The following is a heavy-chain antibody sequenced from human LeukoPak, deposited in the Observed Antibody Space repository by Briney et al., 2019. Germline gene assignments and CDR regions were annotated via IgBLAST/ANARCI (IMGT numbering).Heavy chain of an antibody. V-gene: IGHV4-39*02. CDR3: AREDFTYPTSGPFDP. Sequence: PSETLSLTCTVSGGSISSGGYYWGWVRQPPGKGLEWIGSIYYSGSTYYNPSLKSRVTISVDTSKNQFSLKLSSVTAADTAVYYCAREDFTYPTSGPFDPWGQGTLVTVSS. CDR2: IYYSGST. CDR1: GGSISSGGYY. D-gene: IGHD3/OR15-3a*01. J-gene: IGHJ5*02.